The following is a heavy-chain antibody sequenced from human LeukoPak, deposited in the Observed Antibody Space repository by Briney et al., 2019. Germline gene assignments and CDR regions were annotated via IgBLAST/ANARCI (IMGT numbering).Heavy chain of an antibody. J-gene: IGHJ4*02. CDR2: IYYSGST. CDR1: GGSISSGDYY. V-gene: IGHV4-61*08. D-gene: IGHD3-10*01. Sequence: PSETLSLTCTVSGGSISSGDYYWSWIRQPPGKGLEWIGYIYYSGSTNYNPSLKSRVTISVDTSKNQFSLKLSSVTAADTAVYYCARSQNYYGSGDYWSQGTLVTVSS. CDR3: ARSQNYYGSGDY.